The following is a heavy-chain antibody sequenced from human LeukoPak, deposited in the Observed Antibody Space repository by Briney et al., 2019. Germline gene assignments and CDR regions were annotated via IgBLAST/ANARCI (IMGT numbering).Heavy chain of an antibody. CDR3: TRAIRHQLLSDY. CDR2: MNPESGGT. CDR1: GYTFSNFD. Sequence: ASVKVSCKASGYTFSNFDINWVLQATGQGPEWMGWMNPESGGTGYSQRFQGRVTMTRDSSKSTAYMELINLRFEDTAIYYCTRAIRHQLLSDYWGHGTLVTVPS. J-gene: IGHJ4*01. D-gene: IGHD2-2*01. V-gene: IGHV1-8*01.